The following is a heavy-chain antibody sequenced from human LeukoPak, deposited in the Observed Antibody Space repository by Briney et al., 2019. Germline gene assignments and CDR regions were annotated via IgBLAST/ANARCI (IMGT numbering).Heavy chain of an antibody. CDR3: ARDAYYYGSESYFFDY. CDR2: IYTSGST. V-gene: IGHV4-61*02. Sequence: SETLSLTCTVSGGSISSGSYYWSWIRQPAGKGLEWIGRIYTSGSTNYNPSLKSRVTMSVDTSKNQFSLKLSSVTAADTAVYYCARDAYYYGSESYFFDYWGQGTLVTVSS. J-gene: IGHJ4*02. D-gene: IGHD3-10*01. CDR1: GGSISSGSYY.